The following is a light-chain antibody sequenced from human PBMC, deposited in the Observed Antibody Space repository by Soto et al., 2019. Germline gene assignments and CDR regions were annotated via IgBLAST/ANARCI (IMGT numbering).Light chain of an antibody. CDR3: QQYNNWPPRT. CDR1: QSVGSK. CDR2: DAS. V-gene: IGKV3-15*01. Sequence: EIVMTQSPATLSVSPGERATLSCRASQSVGSKLAWYQQKPGQAPRLLISDASTRATGISVRFSGSGSGTEFTLTISSLQSEDFAVYYCQQYNNWPPRTFGQGTKVDIK. J-gene: IGKJ1*01.